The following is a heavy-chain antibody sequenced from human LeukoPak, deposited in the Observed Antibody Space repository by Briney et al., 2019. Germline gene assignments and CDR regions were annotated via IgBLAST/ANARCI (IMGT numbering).Heavy chain of an antibody. D-gene: IGHD1-26*01. CDR3: ARDIPSDSGSLRGAFDI. Sequence: QAGGSLRLSCEASGFTFSNSWTSWLRQAPGKGLEWVAHTNGDGTNKWYVDSVKGRFTISRDNAKNSLYLQMNSLRAEDTAVYYCARDIPSDSGSLRGAFDIWGQGTMVTVSS. CDR2: TNGDGTNK. J-gene: IGHJ3*02. V-gene: IGHV3-7*01. CDR1: GFTFSNSW.